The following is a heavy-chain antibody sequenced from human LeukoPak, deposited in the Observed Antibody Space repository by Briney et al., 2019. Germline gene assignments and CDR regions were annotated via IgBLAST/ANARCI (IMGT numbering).Heavy chain of an antibody. CDR2: ISSSSSYI. V-gene: IGHV3-21*01. D-gene: IGHD2-15*01. J-gene: IGHJ4*02. CDR1: GFTFSSHS. Sequence: GGSLRLSCAASGFTFSSHSMNWVRQAPGKGLEWVSSISSSSSYIYYADSVKGRFTISRDNAKNSLYLQMNSLRAEDTAVYYCARDVGYCSGGSCYQDYWGQGTLVTVSS. CDR3: ARDVGYCSGGSCYQDY.